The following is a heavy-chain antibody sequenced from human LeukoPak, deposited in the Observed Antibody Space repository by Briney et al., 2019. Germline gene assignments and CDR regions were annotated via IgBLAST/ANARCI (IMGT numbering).Heavy chain of an antibody. CDR3: ARLSYSSGWNWSYYYYYMDV. Sequence: TPSETLSLTCAVYGGSFSGYYWSWIRQPPGKGLEWIGEINHSGSTNYNPSLKSRVTTSVDTSKNQFSLKLSSVTAADTAVYYCARLSYSSGWNWSYYYYYMDVWGKGTTVTVSS. J-gene: IGHJ6*03. V-gene: IGHV4-34*01. CDR1: GGSFSGYY. D-gene: IGHD6-19*01. CDR2: INHSGST.